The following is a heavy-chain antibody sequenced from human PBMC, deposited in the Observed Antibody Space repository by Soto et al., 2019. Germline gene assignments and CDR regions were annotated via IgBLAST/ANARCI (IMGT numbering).Heavy chain of an antibody. CDR1: GGSISSIRFS. J-gene: IGHJ4*02. V-gene: IGHV4-31*03. CDR2: ISYTGNT. D-gene: IGHD3-3*01. CDR3: ARESDFWSGSQP. Sequence: PSETLSLTCTVSGGSISSIRFSWGWVRQPPGKGLQWIGYISYTGNTFYTPSLKSRVSISVDTSNRQFFMNLYSVTAADTAVYYCARESDFWSGSQPWGQGTLVTVSS.